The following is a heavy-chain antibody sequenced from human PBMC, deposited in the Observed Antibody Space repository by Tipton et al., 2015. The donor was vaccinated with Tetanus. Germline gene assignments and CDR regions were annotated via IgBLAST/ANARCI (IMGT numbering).Heavy chain of an antibody. CDR1: GFTFSDYY. CDR3: ARGPSYYDTSGYYEKGRFDY. D-gene: IGHD3-22*01. Sequence: SLRLSCAASGFTFSDYYLSWIRQAPGKGLEWVSYISRSGTNIHYADSVKGRFTVSRDNAKNSLYLQMSGLRAEDTAVYYCARGPSYYDTSGYYEKGRFDYWGQGILVTVSS. V-gene: IGHV3-11*04. J-gene: IGHJ4*02. CDR2: ISRSGTNI.